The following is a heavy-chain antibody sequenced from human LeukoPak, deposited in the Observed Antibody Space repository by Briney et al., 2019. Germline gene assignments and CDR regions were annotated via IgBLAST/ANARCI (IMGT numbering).Heavy chain of an antibody. CDR2: VSHRGFNKYTVDIT. J-gene: IGHJ3*02. CDR1: GDSLSEAF. V-gene: IGHV4-59*01. Sequence: PETPSLTCTVPGDSLSEAFGSWVRPPPRVGLGWIGYVSHRGFNKYTVDITNYAASPARGTTPSRDTSKNQFDLKLSSITAADTAVYYCVRASVESGGAFDIWGQGTMVSVSS. D-gene: IGHD2-15*01. CDR3: VRASVESGGAFDI.